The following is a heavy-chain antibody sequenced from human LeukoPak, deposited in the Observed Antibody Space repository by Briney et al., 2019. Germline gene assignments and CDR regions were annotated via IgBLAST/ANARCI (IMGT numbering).Heavy chain of an antibody. V-gene: IGHV4-59*08. D-gene: IGHD6-19*01. Sequence: SETLSLTCTVSGGSMSSYYWSWIRQPPGKGLEWIGYIYYSGSTNYNPSLKSRVTISVDTSKSQFSLKLSSVTAADTAVYYCARPYSSGWYYFAYWGQGTLVTVSS. CDR3: ARPYSSGWYYFAY. CDR1: GGSMSSYY. CDR2: IYYSGST. J-gene: IGHJ4*02.